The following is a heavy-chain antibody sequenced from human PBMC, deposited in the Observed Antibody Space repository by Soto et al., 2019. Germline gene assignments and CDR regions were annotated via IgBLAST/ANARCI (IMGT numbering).Heavy chain of an antibody. V-gene: IGHV3-30-3*01. Sequence: GGSLRLSCAASGFTFSSYAMHWVRQAPGKGLEWVAVISYDGSNKYYADSVEGRFTISRDNPKNTLYLQMNSLRAEDTAVYYCARDWAKVATGWGYWGQGTLVTVSS. CDR1: GFTFSSYA. CDR2: ISYDGSNK. J-gene: IGHJ4*02. CDR3: ARDWAKVATGWGY. D-gene: IGHD5-12*01.